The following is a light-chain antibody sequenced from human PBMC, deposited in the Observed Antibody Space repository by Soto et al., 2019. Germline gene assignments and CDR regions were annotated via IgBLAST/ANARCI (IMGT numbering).Light chain of an antibody. CDR2: SNT. Sequence: QPVLTQPPSASGTPGQRVTISCSGSSSNIGSNYVFWFQQFPGTAPKLLIYSNTQRPSGVPDRFSGSKSGTSASLAISGLRSEDEADYYCAAWDDSLSASGVFGGGTKVTVL. J-gene: IGLJ2*01. CDR1: SSNIGSNY. V-gene: IGLV1-47*01. CDR3: AAWDDSLSASGV.